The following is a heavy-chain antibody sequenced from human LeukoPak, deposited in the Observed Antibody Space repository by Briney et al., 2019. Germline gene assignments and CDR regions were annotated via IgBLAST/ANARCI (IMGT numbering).Heavy chain of an antibody. J-gene: IGHJ5*02. CDR1: GGSISSGGYS. Sequence: SQTLSLTCAVSGGSISSGGYSWSWIRQPPGKDLEWIGYIYHSGSTYYNPSLKSRVTISVDRSKNQFSLKLSSVTAADTAVYYCARGLFPRDTAMAPNWFDPWGQGTLVTVSS. CDR2: IYHSGST. V-gene: IGHV4-30-2*01. CDR3: ARGLFPRDTAMAPNWFDP. D-gene: IGHD5-18*01.